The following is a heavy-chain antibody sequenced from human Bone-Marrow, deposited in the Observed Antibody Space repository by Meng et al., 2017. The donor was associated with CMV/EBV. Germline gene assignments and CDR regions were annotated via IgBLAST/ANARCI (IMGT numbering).Heavy chain of an antibody. Sequence: GESLKISCAASGFTVSSNYMSWVRQAPGKGLEWVSVIYSGGSTYYADSVKGRFTISRDNSKNTLYLQMNSLRAEDTAVYYCAREVRSRGGFDPWGQGTLVTVSS. CDR1: GFTVSSNY. CDR2: IYSGGST. D-gene: IGHD3-10*01. J-gene: IGHJ5*02. CDR3: AREVRSRGGFDP. V-gene: IGHV3-53*01.